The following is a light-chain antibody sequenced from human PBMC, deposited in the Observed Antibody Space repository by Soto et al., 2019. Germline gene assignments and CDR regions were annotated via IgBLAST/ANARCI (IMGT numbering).Light chain of an antibody. J-gene: IGKJ1*01. Sequence: IQMTQSPSSLSASVGDRVTITCRASQGISSWLAWYQQKPGKAPKLLIYKASSLESGVPSRFSGSGSGTEFTLTISSLQPDDLATYYCQQYSSYWTFGKGTKADIK. CDR3: QQYSSYWT. CDR2: KAS. V-gene: IGKV1-5*03. CDR1: QGISSW.